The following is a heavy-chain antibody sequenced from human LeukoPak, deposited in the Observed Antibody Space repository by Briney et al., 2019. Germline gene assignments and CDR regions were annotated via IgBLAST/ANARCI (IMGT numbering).Heavy chain of an antibody. Sequence: PGGSLRLSCAASGFTFSSYWMHWVRQAPGKGLVWVSVIYSGGSTYYADSVKGRFTISRDNSKNTLYLQMNSLRAEDTAVYYCARTLSTVGFDYWGQGTLVTVSS. CDR3: ARTLSTVGFDY. J-gene: IGHJ4*02. D-gene: IGHD4-17*01. CDR1: GFTFSSYW. V-gene: IGHV3-53*01. CDR2: IYSGGST.